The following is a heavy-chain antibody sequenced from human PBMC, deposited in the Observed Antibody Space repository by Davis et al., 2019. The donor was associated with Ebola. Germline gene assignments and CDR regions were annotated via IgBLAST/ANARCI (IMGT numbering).Heavy chain of an antibody. J-gene: IGHJ6*04. CDR2: FYHGGRT. CDR1: GGSVPSHY. V-gene: IGHV4-59*02. CDR3: ARGRATRIVVVRGLYYYGMDV. D-gene: IGHD3-22*01. Sequence: GSLRFSCPVSGGSVPSHYWSWIRQPPGKGLEWMGSFYHGGRTLYTRSFKSRISISVDTSKNQFSLRLSAVTAADTAVYYCARGRATRIVVVRGLYYYGMDVWGKGTTVTVSS.